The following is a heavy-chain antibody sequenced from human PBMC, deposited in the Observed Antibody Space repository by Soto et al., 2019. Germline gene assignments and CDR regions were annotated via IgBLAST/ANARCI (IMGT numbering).Heavy chain of an antibody. CDR1: GYTFCNYG. V-gene: IGHV1-18*01. Sequence: QVQLVQSGGEVKRPGASLKVSCKTSGYTFCNYGITWVRQAPGQPLEWLGWISLYRDGTNYAQKFQGRVSMTTDTSTTTAYMELRSLRSDDTAVYYCVRVVPGAEAWFGPWGQGTLVTVSS. J-gene: IGHJ5*02. D-gene: IGHD2-2*01. CDR3: VRVVPGAEAWFGP. CDR2: ISLYRDGT.